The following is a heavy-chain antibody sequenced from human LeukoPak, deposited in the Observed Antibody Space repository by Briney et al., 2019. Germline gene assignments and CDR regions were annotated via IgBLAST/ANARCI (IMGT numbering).Heavy chain of an antibody. CDR1: GFTFSSYW. Sequence: GGSLRLSCAASGFTFSSYWMSWVRQAPGKGLEWVANIKQDGSEKYYVDSVKGRFTISRDNAKNSLYLQMNSLRAEDTAVYYCARVAIVVVPAAILDLVDFWSGYQRYCFDYWGQGTLVTVSS. V-gene: IGHV3-7*01. D-gene: IGHD2-2*02. CDR2: IKQDGSEK. J-gene: IGHJ4*02. CDR3: ARVAIVVVPAAILDLVDFWSGYQRYCFDY.